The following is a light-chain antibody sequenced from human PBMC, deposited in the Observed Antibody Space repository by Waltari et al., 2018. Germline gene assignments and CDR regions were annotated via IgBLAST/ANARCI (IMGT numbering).Light chain of an antibody. V-gene: IGKV4-1*01. CDR2: WAS. Sequence: EIVLTQSPDSLAVPLGERATINCKSSETILFNSNNKNYLPWYQQKAGQPPKLLVYWASTRESGVPDRFSGSGSGTDFTLTISSLQAEDVAVYYCQQYYTVSRTFGQGTRVEIK. J-gene: IGKJ1*01. CDR3: QQYYTVSRT. CDR1: ETILFNSNNKNY.